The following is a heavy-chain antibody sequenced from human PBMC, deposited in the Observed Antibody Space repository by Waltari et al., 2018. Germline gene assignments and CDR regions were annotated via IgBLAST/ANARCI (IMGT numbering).Heavy chain of an antibody. J-gene: IGHJ4*02. CDR2: IYSGGST. CDR3: ARDGRRDGYNPGY. V-gene: IGHV3-66*02. Sequence: EVQLVESGGGLVQPGGSLRLSCAASGFTVSSNYMSWVRQAPGNGLEWVSVIYSGGSTYYADSVKGRFTISRDNSKNTLYLQMNSLRAEDTAVYYCARDGRRDGYNPGYWGQGTLVTVSS. CDR1: GFTVSSNY. D-gene: IGHD5-12*01.